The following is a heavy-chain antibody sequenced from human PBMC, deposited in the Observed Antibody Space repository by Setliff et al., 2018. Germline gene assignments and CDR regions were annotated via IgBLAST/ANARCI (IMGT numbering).Heavy chain of an antibody. CDR3: ARALGYCSRTSCYADAFDI. D-gene: IGHD2-2*01. Sequence: SETLSLTCAVSGYFISSDYYWGWIRQPPGKGLEWIGSMYHSGSTYYNPSLKSRVTISVDTPKNQFSLKLNYVTAADTAVYYCARALGYCSRTSCYADAFDIWGQGTMVTVSS. J-gene: IGHJ3*02. CDR2: MYHSGST. CDR1: GYFISSDYY. V-gene: IGHV4-38-2*01.